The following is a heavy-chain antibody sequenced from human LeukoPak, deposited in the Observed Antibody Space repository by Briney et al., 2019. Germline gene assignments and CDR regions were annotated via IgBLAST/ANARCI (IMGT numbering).Heavy chain of an antibody. J-gene: IGHJ4*02. V-gene: IGHV3-23*01. Sequence: PGGSLRLSCAASGFTFSSYAMSWVRQAPGKGLDWVSAISGSGGSTYYADSVKGRFTISRDNSKNTLYLQMNSLRAEDTAVYYCAKKIAVAGTVDYWGQGTLVTVSS. CDR2: ISGSGGST. CDR3: AKKIAVAGTVDY. CDR1: GFTFSSYA. D-gene: IGHD6-19*01.